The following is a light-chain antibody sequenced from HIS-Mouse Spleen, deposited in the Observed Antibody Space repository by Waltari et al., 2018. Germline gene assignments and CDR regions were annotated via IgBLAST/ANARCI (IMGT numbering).Light chain of an antibody. CDR1: QSISSW. Sequence: DIQMTQSPSTLSASVGDRVTITCRASQSISSWFAWYQQKPGKAPKLLFYKASSLESGVPSRFSGSGSGTEFTLTISSLQPDDFATYYCQQYNSYSTFGQGTKVEIK. CDR3: QQYNSYST. V-gene: IGKV1-5*03. J-gene: IGKJ1*01. CDR2: KAS.